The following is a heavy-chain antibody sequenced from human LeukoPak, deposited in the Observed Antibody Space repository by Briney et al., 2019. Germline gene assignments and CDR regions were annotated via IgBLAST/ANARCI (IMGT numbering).Heavy chain of an antibody. CDR3: ARKNIPSPRIRYSSDWNGRAFDY. CDR1: GGSISSSSYY. CDR2: IYYSGST. J-gene: IGHJ4*02. Sequence: SETLSLTCTVSGGSISSSSYYWGWIRQPPGKGLEWIGSIYYSGSTYYNPSLKSRVTISVDTSKNQFSLKLSSVTAADTAVYSCARKNIPSPRIRYSSDWNGRAFDYWGRGTLVTVSS. D-gene: IGHD6-25*01. V-gene: IGHV4-39*07.